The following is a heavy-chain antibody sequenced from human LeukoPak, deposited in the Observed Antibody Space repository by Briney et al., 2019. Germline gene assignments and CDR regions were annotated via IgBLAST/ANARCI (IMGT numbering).Heavy chain of an antibody. CDR2: IDYTGNT. CDR3: ARARRHYYGTDLTPGPAGMDV. J-gene: IGHJ6*02. Sequence: SETLSLTCTVSGDSIGTSYWSWIRQPPGKGLEWIGYIDYTGNTNYNPSLRSRVTISVDTSKNQFSLKLSFVTAADVAVYFCARARRHYYGTDLTPGPAGMDVWGQGTTVTVSS. V-gene: IGHV4-59*01. D-gene: IGHD3-10*01. CDR1: GDSIGTSY.